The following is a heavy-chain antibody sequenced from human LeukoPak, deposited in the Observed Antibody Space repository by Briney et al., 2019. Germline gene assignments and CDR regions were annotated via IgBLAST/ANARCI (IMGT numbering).Heavy chain of an antibody. CDR2: IRNKVNNYIT. J-gene: IGHJ1*01. CDR3: ARDQAILGQWRAAGNFQH. CDR1: GLIFNDHY. Sequence: GGSLRLSCAASGLIFNDHYIDWVRQAPGKGLEWVGRIRNKVNNYITEYAASVKGRFSISRDESKKSLFLQMNSLKTEDTGVYYCARDQAILGQWRAAGNFQHWGQGTLVTVSS. V-gene: IGHV3-72*01. D-gene: IGHD6-13*01.